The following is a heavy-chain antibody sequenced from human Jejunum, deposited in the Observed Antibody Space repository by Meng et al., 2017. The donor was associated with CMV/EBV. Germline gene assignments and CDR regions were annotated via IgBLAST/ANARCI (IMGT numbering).Heavy chain of an antibody. Sequence: SGFKFRIAWRTVVRQAPGKGLEWVARLKSRNDGGTADYAAPVKGRFSISRDDSKSSVYLQMNNLKSDDTAMYYCTANWGSSPFDFWGQGTMVTVSS. CDR3: TANWGSSPFDF. CDR2: LKSRNDGGTA. J-gene: IGHJ3*01. V-gene: IGHV3-15*05. D-gene: IGHD7-27*01. CDR1: GFKFRIAW.